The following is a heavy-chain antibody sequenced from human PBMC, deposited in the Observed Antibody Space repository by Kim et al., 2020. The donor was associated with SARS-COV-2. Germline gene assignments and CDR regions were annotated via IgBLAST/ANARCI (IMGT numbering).Heavy chain of an antibody. CDR3: ARHSSMTTVTFDY. J-gene: IGHJ4*02. D-gene: IGHD4-17*01. Sequence: YHPSLTSSITSSVDTSKNQFSLNLASVTAADTAVYHCARHSSMTTVTFDYWGQGTLVTVSS. V-gene: IGHV4-39*01.